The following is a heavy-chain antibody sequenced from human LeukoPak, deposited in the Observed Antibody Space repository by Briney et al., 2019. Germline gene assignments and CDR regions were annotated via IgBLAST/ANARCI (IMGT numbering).Heavy chain of an antibody. CDR2: ISSSSSYT. CDR1: GFTFSGSY. D-gene: IGHD1-1*01. V-gene: IGHV3-11*05. Sequence: GGSLRLSCAASGFTFSGSYMSWIRQAPGKGLECISYISSSSSYTDYADSVKGRFTISRDNAKNSLYLQMNSLRVEDTAVYYCARENWRSIDYWGQGTLVTVSS. CDR3: ARENWRSIDY. J-gene: IGHJ4*02.